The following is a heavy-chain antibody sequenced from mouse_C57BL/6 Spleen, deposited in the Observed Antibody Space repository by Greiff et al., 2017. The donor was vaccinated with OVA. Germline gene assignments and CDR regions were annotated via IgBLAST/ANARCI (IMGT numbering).Heavy chain of an antibody. V-gene: IGHV1-81*01. CDR1: GYTFTSYG. CDR2: IYPRSGNT. CDR3: ARDGDYPNVYFDY. Sequence: VQLQQSGAELARPGASVQLSCQASGYTFTSYGISWVKQRTGQGLEWIGEIYPRSGNTYYNEKFKGKATLTADKSSSTAYMELRSLTSEDSAVYFCARDGDYPNVYFDYWGQGTTLTVSS. D-gene: IGHD5-5*01. J-gene: IGHJ2*01.